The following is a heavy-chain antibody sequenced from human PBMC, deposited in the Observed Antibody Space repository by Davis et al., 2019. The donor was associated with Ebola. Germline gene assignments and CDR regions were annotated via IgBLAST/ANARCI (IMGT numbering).Heavy chain of an antibody. V-gene: IGHV1-8*01. CDR3: ARGGYFDWLTRWHYYGMDV. J-gene: IGHJ6*02. CDR2: MNPNSENT. Sequence: AASAKVFCKASGYTFTTYDIHWVRQATGQGPEWMGWMNPNSENTGYAQKFQGRVTMTRSTSISTAYMELSSLRSEDTAVYYCARGGYFDWLTRWHYYGMDVWGQGTTVTVSS. D-gene: IGHD3-9*01. CDR1: GYTFTTYD.